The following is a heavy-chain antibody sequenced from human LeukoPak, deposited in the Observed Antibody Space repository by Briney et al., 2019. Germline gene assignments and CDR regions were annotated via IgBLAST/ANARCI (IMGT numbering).Heavy chain of an antibody. CDR3: TTRSPSIAARPLADY. CDR2: IKSKTDGGTT. J-gene: IGHJ4*02. D-gene: IGHD6-6*01. Sequence: PGGSLRLSCAASGFTFSSYGMHWVRQAPGKGLEWVGRIKSKTDGGTTDYAAPVKGRFTISRDDSKNTLYLQMNSLKTEDTAVYYCTTRSPSIAARPLADYWGQGTLVTVSS. V-gene: IGHV3-15*01. CDR1: GFTFSSYG.